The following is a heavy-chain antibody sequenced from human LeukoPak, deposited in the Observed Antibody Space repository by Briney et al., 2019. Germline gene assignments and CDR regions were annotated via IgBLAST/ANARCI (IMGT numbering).Heavy chain of an antibody. Sequence: ASVKVSCKASGGTFSSYAISWVRQAPGQGLEWMGGIIPIFGTADYAQRFHGRVTITADESTNTAYMELSSLRSGDTAVYYCASGGILTVFDYWGQGTLVTVSS. CDR2: IIPIFGTA. D-gene: IGHD3-9*01. CDR3: ASGGILTVFDY. J-gene: IGHJ4*02. CDR1: GGTFSSYA. V-gene: IGHV1-69*13.